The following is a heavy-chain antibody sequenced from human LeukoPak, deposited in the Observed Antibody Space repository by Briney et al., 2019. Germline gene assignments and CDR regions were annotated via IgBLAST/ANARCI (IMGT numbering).Heavy chain of an antibody. V-gene: IGHV1-46*01. CDR1: GYTFTSYY. CDR2: INPSGGST. Sequence: GASVKVSCKASGYTFTSYYMHWVRQAPGQGLEWMGIINPSGGSTSYAQKFQGRVTMTRDTSTSTVYMELSSLRSEDTAVYYCARSYYKTALNPVWDYWGQGTLVTVSS. D-gene: IGHD3-10*01. CDR3: ARSYYKTALNPVWDY. J-gene: IGHJ4*02.